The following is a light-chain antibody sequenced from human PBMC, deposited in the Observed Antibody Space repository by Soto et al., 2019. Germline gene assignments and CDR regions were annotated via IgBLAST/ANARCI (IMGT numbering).Light chain of an antibody. J-gene: IGKJ5*01. CDR3: QHYHGWPIT. CDR1: QSVSSY. V-gene: IGKV3-11*01. CDR2: DAS. Sequence: IVLTQSPATLPLSPGERATLSCRASQSVSSYLAWYQQKPGQDPRLLIYDASNKDTGIPARFSGRVSETEFTLITSSLKSEDLAGKYFQHYHGWPITFGQGTRLEIK.